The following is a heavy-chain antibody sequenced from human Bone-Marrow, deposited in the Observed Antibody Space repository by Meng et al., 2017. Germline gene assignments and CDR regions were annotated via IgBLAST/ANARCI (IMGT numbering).Heavy chain of an antibody. CDR2: ISGFSGST. J-gene: IGHJ5*02. CDR1: GYTFLGSG. Sequence: ASVKVSCKASGYTFLGSGVSWVRQAPGQGLEWVGWISGFSGSTKYAQKFQDRVTMTTDTSTSTAYMELKSLRFDDTAVYYCARGRGSGKLGFDPWGQGTLVTVSS. V-gene: IGHV1-18*01. D-gene: IGHD3-10*01. CDR3: ARGRGSGKLGFDP.